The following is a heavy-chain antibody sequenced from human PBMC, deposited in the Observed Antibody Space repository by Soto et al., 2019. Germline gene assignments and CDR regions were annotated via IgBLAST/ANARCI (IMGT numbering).Heavy chain of an antibody. CDR1: GGSISSRSHY. D-gene: IGHD3-3*01. Sequence: QLQLQESGPGLVKPSETLSLTCTVSGGSISSRSHYWGWIRQSPGKHLEWIGSSFYRGSTHYNPSLKTRVTISVYTSKNQVSLKLYSVTAADTAVYYCATADGFGVVTPFFEYWGQGILVTVSS. J-gene: IGHJ4*02. V-gene: IGHV4-39*01. CDR3: ATADGFGVVTPFFEY. CDR2: SFYRGST.